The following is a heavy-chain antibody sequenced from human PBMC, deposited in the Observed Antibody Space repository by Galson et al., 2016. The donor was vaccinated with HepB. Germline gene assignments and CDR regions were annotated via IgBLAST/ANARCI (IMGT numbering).Heavy chain of an antibody. J-gene: IGHJ5*02. Sequence: SVKVSCKASGYSLTNYAIHWVRQAPGHGLEWMGWINTVNGNIECSQKFQDRVTITRDTSATTAYMELSSLRSEDTSVYYCARAHYYGSGWGFDPWGQGTLVIVSS. D-gene: IGHD3-10*01. CDR3: ARAHYYGSGWGFDP. V-gene: IGHV1-3*04. CDR2: INTVNGNI. CDR1: GYSLTNYA.